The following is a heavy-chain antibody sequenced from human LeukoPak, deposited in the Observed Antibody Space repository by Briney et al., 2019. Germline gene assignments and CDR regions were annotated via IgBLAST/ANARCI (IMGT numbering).Heavy chain of an antibody. J-gene: IGHJ4*02. V-gene: IGHV1-2*02. CDR3: ARDHGSSWYVEGDY. CDR2: INPNSGGT. D-gene: IGHD6-13*01. CDR1: GYTFTGYY. Sequence: ASVKVSCKASGYTFTGYYMHWVRQAPGQGLEWMGWINPNSGGTNYAQKFQGRVTMTRDTSISTAYMELSRLRSDDTAVYYCARDHGSSWYVEGDYWGQGTLVTVSS.